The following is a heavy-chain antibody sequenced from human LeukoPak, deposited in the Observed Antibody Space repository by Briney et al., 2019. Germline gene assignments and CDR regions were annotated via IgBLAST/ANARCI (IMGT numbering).Heavy chain of an antibody. Sequence: ASVKVSCKVSGYTLTEFPMHWVRQSPGKGPEWMGGFDPENGVTIYARRFQVRVTMTEDTSTDTAYMELSSLRSDDTAVYYCATYIVPTIGPLLIWGQGTMVTVSS. V-gene: IGHV1-24*01. J-gene: IGHJ3*02. D-gene: IGHD5-12*01. CDR2: FDPENGVT. CDR3: ATYIVPTIGPLLI. CDR1: GYTLTEFP.